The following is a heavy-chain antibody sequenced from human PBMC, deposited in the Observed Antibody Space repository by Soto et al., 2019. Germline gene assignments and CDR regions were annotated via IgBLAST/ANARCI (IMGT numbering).Heavy chain of an antibody. V-gene: IGHV4-34*01. CDR2: INHSGST. CDR3: AGLPVDYGGDYYYYGMDV. Sequence: TSETLSLTCAVYGGSFSGYYWSWIRQPPGKGLEWIGEINHSGSTNYNPSLKSRVTISVDTSKNQFSLKLSSVTAADTAVYYCAGLPVDYGGDYYYYGMDVWGQGTTVTVSS. CDR1: GGSFSGYY. J-gene: IGHJ6*02. D-gene: IGHD4-17*01.